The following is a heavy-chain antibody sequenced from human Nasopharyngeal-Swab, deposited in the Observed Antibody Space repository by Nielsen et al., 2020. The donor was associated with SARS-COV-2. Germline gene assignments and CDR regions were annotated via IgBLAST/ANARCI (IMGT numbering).Heavy chain of an antibody. CDR2: IYYSGST. Sequence: GSLRLSCTVSGGSISSSSYYWGWIRQPPGKGLEWIGSIYYSGSTYYNPSLKSRVTISVDTPKNQFSLKLSSVTAAETAVYYCARHRGLRSYYYGMDVWGQGTTVTVSS. CDR1: GGSISSSSYY. D-gene: IGHD4-17*01. V-gene: IGHV4-39*01. CDR3: ARHRGLRSYYYGMDV. J-gene: IGHJ6*02.